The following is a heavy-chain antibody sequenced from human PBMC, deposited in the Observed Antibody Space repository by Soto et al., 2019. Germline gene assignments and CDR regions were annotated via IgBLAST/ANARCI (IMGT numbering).Heavy chain of an antibody. J-gene: IGHJ4*02. CDR3: AHAGDYDLLSFDH. Sequence: QITLKESGPPLVRPAQTLTLTCAFSGFSLTTTSMGVAWIRQPPGKALEWLALIYWDDDHRYSPSLKDRLTNTKDTTRSRVVLTISNMNSEDTGTYFCAHAGDYDLLSFDHWGPGTLVTVSS. CDR1: GFSLTTTSMG. CDR2: IYWDDDH. V-gene: IGHV2-5*02. D-gene: IGHD4-17*01.